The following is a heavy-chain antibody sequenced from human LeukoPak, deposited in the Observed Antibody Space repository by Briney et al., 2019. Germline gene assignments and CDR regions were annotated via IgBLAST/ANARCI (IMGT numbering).Heavy chain of an antibody. CDR3: AKPYYDFWSGYFPYYFDY. V-gene: IGHV3-23*01. D-gene: IGHD3-3*01. Sequence: GGSLRLSCAASGFTFSSYAMSWVRQAPGKGLEWVSATSGSGGSTYYADSVKGRFTISRDNSKNTLYLQMNSLRAEDTAVYYCAKPYYDFWSGYFPYYFDYWGQGTLVTVSS. CDR2: TSGSGGST. CDR1: GFTFSSYA. J-gene: IGHJ4*02.